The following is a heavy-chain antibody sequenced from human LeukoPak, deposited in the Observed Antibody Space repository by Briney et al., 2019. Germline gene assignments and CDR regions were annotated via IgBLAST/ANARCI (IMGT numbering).Heavy chain of an antibody. CDR1: GYTFDTSS. CDR2: ISPQSGNK. Sequence: ASVKVSCKAFGYTFDTSSITWVRQAPGQRLEWMGWISPQSGNKQYAQGVQGRVTMTTDTPRSTAYMELRSLRPDDTAVYYCTRVRNSNDWWGAFDIWGQGTMVTVSS. D-gene: IGHD2-8*02. CDR3: TRVRNSNDWWGAFDI. J-gene: IGHJ3*02. V-gene: IGHV1-18*01.